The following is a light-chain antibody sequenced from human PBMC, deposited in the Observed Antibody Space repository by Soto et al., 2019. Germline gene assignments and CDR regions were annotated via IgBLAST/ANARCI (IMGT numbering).Light chain of an antibody. V-gene: IGLV2-14*01. CDR2: EVS. J-gene: IGLJ1*01. Sequence: QSVLTQPVSVSGSPGQSITISCTGTSSDVGGYKYVSWYQQYPGKAPKLMIYEVSNRPSGVSNRFSGSKSGNTASLTISGLQAEDEADYYCSSYTSSSTRVFGTGTKVTVL. CDR1: SSDVGGYKY. CDR3: SSYTSSSTRV.